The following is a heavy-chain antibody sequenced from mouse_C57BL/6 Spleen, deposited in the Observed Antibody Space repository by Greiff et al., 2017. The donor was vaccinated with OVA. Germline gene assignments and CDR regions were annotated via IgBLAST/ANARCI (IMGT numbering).Heavy chain of an antibody. J-gene: IGHJ1*03. CDR2: INPNNGGT. CDR1: GYTFTDYY. CDR3: ARRGYWYFDV. V-gene: IGHV1-26*01. Sequence: VQLQQSGPELVKPGASVKISCKASGYTFTDYYMNWVKQSHGQSLEWIGDINPNNGGTSYNQKFKGKATLTVDKSSSTAYMQLRSLTSEDSAVYYCARRGYWYFDVWGTGTTVTVSS.